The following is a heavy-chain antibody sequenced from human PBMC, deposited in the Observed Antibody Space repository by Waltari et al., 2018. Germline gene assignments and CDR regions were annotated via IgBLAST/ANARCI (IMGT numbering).Heavy chain of an antibody. D-gene: IGHD3-10*01. Sequence: QVQLVQSGAEVKKPGASVKDSCKASGYSFTSYNINWVRQAAGQGLEWMGWFIPTFGSNRYAHNFQYRVTITLNTSVGTAYMQLCSLRSEDSAVYYCAIDYGSGTDYYIDVWGKGTTVTVSS. V-gene: IGHV1-8*03. CDR1: GYSFTSYN. J-gene: IGHJ6*03. CDR2: FIPTFGSN. CDR3: AIDYGSGTDYYIDV.